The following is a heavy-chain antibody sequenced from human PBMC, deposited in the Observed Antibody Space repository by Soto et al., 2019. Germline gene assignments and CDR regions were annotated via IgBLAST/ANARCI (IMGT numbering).Heavy chain of an antibody. D-gene: IGHD3-16*01. CDR2: ISSSGSTI. CDR1: GFTFSDYY. CDR3: ARGAPFNYDYIWGSHFDY. V-gene: IGHV3-11*01. J-gene: IGHJ4*02. Sequence: QVQLMESGGGLVKPGGSLRLSCAASGFTFSDYYMSWIRQAPGKGLEWVSYISSSGSTIYYADSVKGRFTISRDNAKNSLYLQMNSLRAEDTAVYYCARGAPFNYDYIWGSHFDYWGQGTLVTVSS.